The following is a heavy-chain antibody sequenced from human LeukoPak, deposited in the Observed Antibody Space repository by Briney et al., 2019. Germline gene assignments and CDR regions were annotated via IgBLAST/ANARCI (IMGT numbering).Heavy chain of an antibody. CDR2: ISYDGSNK. V-gene: IGHV3-30*18. J-gene: IGHJ4*02. D-gene: IGHD4-17*01. CDR1: GFTFSSYG. Sequence: GGSLRLSCAASGFTFSSYGMHWVRQAPGKGLEWVAVISYDGSNKYYADSVKGRFTISRDNSKNTLYLQMNSLRAEDTAVYYCAKDAYGDYYGTDFDYWGQGTLVTVSS. CDR3: AKDAYGDYYGTDFDY.